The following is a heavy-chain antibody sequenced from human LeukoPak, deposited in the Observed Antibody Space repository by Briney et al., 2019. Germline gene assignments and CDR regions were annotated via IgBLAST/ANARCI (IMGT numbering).Heavy chain of an antibody. Sequence: SETLSLTCAVYGGSFSGYYWSWIRQPPGKGLEWIGEINHSGSTNYNPSLKSRVTISVDTSKNQFSLKLSSVTAADTAVYYCARVFSPDDAFDIWGQGTMVTASS. D-gene: IGHD3-3*01. V-gene: IGHV4-34*01. CDR3: ARVFSPDDAFDI. CDR1: GGSFSGYY. CDR2: INHSGST. J-gene: IGHJ3*02.